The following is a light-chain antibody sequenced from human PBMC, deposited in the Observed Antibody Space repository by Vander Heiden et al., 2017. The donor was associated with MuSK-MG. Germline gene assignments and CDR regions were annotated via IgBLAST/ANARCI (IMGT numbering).Light chain of an antibody. J-gene: IGKJ2*01. V-gene: IGKV3-20*01. CDR1: QSVRSGS. CDR3: QQYADSPST. CDR2: GAS. Sequence: EIGLTQSPGTLSLSPGERAALSCRASQSVRSGSLAWYQQKRGQAPRLLIFGASNRATGIPDRFSGSGSGTDFTLSISGLEPEDFAVYYCQQYADSPSTFGQGTTLDIK.